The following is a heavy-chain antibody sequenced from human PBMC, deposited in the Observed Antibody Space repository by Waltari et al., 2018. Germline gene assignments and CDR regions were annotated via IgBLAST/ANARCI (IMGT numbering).Heavy chain of an antibody. CDR2: VSYNARNR. D-gene: IGHD3-22*01. J-gene: IGHJ6*02. CDR3: ARDYCDRTNCHGMDV. CDR1: EFTFSTYA. V-gene: IGHV3-30*04. Sequence: QVQLVESGGGVVQPGRSLRLSCAASEFTFSTYAIHWVRQAPGKGLEWVAVVSYNARNRYYVDSVKGRFTVSRDNSKKTLYLQMNGLRPEDTAVYYCARDYCDRTNCHGMDVWGQGTTVIVSS.